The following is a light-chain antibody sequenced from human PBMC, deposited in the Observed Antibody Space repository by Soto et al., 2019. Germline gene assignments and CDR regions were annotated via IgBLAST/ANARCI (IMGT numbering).Light chain of an antibody. V-gene: IGLV1-44*01. J-gene: IGLJ2*01. CDR2: SND. CDR1: SPNIGSNA. Sequence: QSVLTQPPSVSGAPGETVTISCSGSSPNIGSNAVNWYQQVPATAPKLLIYSNDQRPSGVPDRFSASKSGTSASRAISGLHSEAEADDSCATWDDSLNGPVFGGGTKLTVL. CDR3: ATWDDSLNGPV.